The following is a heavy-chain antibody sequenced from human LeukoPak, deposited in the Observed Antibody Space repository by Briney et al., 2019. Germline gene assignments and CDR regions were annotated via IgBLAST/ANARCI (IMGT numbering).Heavy chain of an antibody. D-gene: IGHD3-10*01. CDR3: ARDATYYYGSGSYSTFDY. CDR2: IYYSGST. CDR1: GGSISSYY. Sequence: SETLSLTCTVSGGSISSYYWSWIRQPPGKGLEWIGYIYYSGSTNYNPSLKSRVTISVDSSKNQFSLKLSSVTAADTAVYYCARDATYYYGSGSYSTFDYWGQGTLVTVSS. J-gene: IGHJ4*02. V-gene: IGHV4-59*01.